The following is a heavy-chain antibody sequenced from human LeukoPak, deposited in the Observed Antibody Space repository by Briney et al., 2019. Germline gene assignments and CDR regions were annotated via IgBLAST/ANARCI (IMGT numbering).Heavy chain of an antibody. D-gene: IGHD5-24*01. V-gene: IGHV1-46*01. CDR3: ARIRDGYNDAYDI. J-gene: IGHJ3*02. CDR2: INPGGGNT. CDR1: GYTLTSYY. Sequence: GASVKVPCKASGYTLTSYYMHWVRQAPGQGLEWMGLINPGGGNTNYAQNFQGRVTMTRDTSASTVYMELSSLRSEDTAIYYCARIRDGYNDAYDIWGQGTVVTVPS.